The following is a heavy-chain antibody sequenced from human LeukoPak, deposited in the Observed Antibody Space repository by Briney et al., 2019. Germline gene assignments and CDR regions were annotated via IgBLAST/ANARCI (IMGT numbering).Heavy chain of an antibody. CDR3: AKVRGGYYGSGIDY. D-gene: IGHD3-10*01. Sequence: HSGGSLRLSCAASGFTFSSYGMHWVRQAPGKGLEWVAVISYDGSYEIYADSVRGRFTISRDNSKNTLYLQMSSLRVEDTAVYYCAKVRGGYYGSGIDYWGQGTTVTVSS. V-gene: IGHV3-30*18. CDR1: GFTFSSYG. J-gene: IGHJ6*02. CDR2: ISYDGSYE.